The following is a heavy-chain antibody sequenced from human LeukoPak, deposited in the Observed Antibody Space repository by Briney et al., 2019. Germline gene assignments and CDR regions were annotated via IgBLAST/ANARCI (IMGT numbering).Heavy chain of an antibody. CDR3: ARGSIGYGDDRFFDY. CDR2: INAGNGNT. D-gene: IGHD4-17*01. V-gene: IGHV1-3*01. CDR1: GYTFTSYA. J-gene: IGHJ4*02. Sequence: ASVKVSCKASGYTFTSYAMHWVRQAPGQRLEWMGWINAGNGNTKYSQKFQGRVTITRDTSASTAYMELSSLRSEDTAVYYCARGSIGYGDDRFFDYWGQGTLDTVSS.